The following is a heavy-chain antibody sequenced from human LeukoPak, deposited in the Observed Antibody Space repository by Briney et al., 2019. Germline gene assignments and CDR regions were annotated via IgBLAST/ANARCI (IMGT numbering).Heavy chain of an antibody. D-gene: IGHD2-2*01. Sequence: SETLSLTCTVSGGSISSYYWSWIRQPAGKGLEWIGRIYTSGSTNHNPSLKSRVTMSVDTSKNQFSLKLSSVTAADTAVYYCAGRYCSSTSCYLRGFDPWGQGTLVTVSS. V-gene: IGHV4-4*07. CDR1: GGSISSYY. J-gene: IGHJ5*02. CDR3: AGRYCSSTSCYLRGFDP. CDR2: IYTSGST.